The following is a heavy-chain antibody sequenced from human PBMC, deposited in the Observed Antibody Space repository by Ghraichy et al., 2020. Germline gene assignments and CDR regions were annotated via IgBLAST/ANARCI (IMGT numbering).Heavy chain of an antibody. CDR1: GFTFSSYW. Sequence: GGSLRLSCAASGFTFSSYWMSWVRQAPGKGLEWVANIKQDGSEKYYVDSVKGRFIISRDNAKNSLYLQMNSLRAEDTAVYYCASWYSGSYYLRDQNDYWGQGTLVTVSS. J-gene: IGHJ4*02. V-gene: IGHV3-7*01. CDR2: IKQDGSEK. CDR3: ASWYSGSYYLRDQNDY. D-gene: IGHD1-26*01.